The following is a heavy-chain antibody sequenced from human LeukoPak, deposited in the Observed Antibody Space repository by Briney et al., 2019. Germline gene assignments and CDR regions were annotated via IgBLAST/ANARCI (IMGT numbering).Heavy chain of an antibody. D-gene: IGHD3-3*01. V-gene: IGHV3-9*01. CDR1: GFTFDDYA. CDR2: ISWNSGSI. Sequence: GRSLRLSCAASGFTFDDYAMHWVRQAPGKGLEWVSGISWNSGSIGYADSVKGRFTISRDNAKNSLYLQMNSLRAEDTAVYYCARIWESITIFGVAWGQGTLVTVSS. CDR3: ARIWESITIFGVA. J-gene: IGHJ5*02.